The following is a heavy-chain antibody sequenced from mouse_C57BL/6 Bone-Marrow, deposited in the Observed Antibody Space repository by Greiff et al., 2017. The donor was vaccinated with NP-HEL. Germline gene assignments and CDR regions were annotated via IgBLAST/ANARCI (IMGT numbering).Heavy chain of an antibody. CDR1: GFSLSTSGMG. CDR2: IYWDDAK. D-gene: IGHD2-1*01. V-gene: IGHV8-12*01. J-gene: IGHJ3*01. CDR3: ARLYYGNYDLAY. Sequence: VKLMESGPGILQSSQTLSLTCSFSGFSLSTSGMGVSWIRQPSGKGLEWLAHIYWDDAKRYNPSLKSRLTISKDTSRHQVFLKITSVDTADTATYYCARLYYGNYDLAYWGQGTLVTVSA.